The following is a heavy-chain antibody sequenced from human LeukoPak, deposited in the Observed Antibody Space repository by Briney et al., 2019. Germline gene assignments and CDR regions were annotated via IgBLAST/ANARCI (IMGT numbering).Heavy chain of an antibody. D-gene: IGHD4-17*01. V-gene: IGHV4-59*01. CDR1: GGSISSYY. Sequence: SETLSLTCTVSGGSISSYYWSWIRQPPGKGLEWIGYIYYSGSTNYKPSLKSRVTISVDTSKNQFSLKLSSVTAADTAVYYCARESYGDSISDYWGQGTLVTVSS. CDR3: ARESYGDSISDY. J-gene: IGHJ4*02. CDR2: IYYSGST.